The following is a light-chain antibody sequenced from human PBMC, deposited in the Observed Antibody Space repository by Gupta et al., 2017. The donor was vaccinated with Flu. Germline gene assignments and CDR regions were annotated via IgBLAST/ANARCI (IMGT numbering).Light chain of an antibody. CDR2: DGN. V-gene: IGLV3-21*02. CDR3: QVWERNVVQEF. Sequence: PVQTARTTSGVNTIDPETVHWYQQKPGQAPVIFEDGNDRPSVFPRRLSDSKSGDAAPLTISRVDAGDAADYYCQVWERNVVQEFFGAGTKLTVL. J-gene: IGLJ2*01. CDR1: TIDPET.